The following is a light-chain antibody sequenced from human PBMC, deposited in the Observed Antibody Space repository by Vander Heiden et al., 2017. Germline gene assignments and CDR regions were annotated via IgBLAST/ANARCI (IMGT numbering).Light chain of an antibody. CDR2: SAS. CDR1: QDISSY. CDR3: QQYNNSPFN. V-gene: IGKV1-8*01. J-gene: IGKJ3*01. Sequence: AIRMTQSPSSFSASTGDRVTITCRASQDISSYLAWYQQKPGKAPKLLIYSASTMQSGVPSRFSGSGAGTDFTLTISCLQSEDFATYYCQQYNNSPFNVGPGTRVDF.